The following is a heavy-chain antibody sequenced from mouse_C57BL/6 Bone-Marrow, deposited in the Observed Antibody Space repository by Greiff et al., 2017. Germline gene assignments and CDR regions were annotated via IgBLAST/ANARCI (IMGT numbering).Heavy chain of an antibody. J-gene: IGHJ4*01. V-gene: IGHV1-81*01. CDR1: GYTFTSYG. D-gene: IGHD1-1*01. CDR2: IYPRSGNT. CDR3: AREGYYGSYYAMDY. Sequence: VQLQQSGAELARPGASVKLSCKASGYTFTSYGISWVKQRTGQGLEWIGEIYPRSGNTYYNEKFKGKATLTADKSSSTAYMELRSLTSEDSAVYFCAREGYYGSYYAMDYWGQGTSVTVSS.